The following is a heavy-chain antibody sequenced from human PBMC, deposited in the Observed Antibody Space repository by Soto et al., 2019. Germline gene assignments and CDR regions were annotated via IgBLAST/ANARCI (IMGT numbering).Heavy chain of an antibody. V-gene: IGHV3-7*01. CDR3: VREIASRL. CDR2: INKDGSEK. D-gene: IGHD6-13*01. CDR1: GFTFSTYW. J-gene: IGHJ6*04. Sequence: VQVVESGGGLVQPGGSLRLSCAASGFTFSTYWMTWVRQAPGKGLEWVANINKDGSEKSYVDSVKGRFTISRDNAKSSLYPQMNSLRAEDTAVYYCVREIASRLWGKGTTVIVSS.